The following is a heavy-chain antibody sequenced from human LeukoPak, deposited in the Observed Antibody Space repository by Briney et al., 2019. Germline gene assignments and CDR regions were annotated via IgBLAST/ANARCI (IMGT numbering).Heavy chain of an antibody. Sequence: GRSLRLSCAASGFTFSSYDMHWVRQAPGKGLEWVAVIWYDGSNKYYADSVKGRFTISRDDSKNTLYLQMNSLRAEDTAVYYCATQLIVVAITCDYWGQGTLVTVSS. CDR1: GFTFSSYD. V-gene: IGHV3-33*01. CDR2: IWYDGSNK. D-gene: IGHD3-22*01. J-gene: IGHJ4*02. CDR3: ATQLIVVAITCDY.